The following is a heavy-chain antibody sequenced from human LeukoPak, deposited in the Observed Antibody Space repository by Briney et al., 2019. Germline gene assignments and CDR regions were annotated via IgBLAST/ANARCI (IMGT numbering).Heavy chain of an antibody. J-gene: IGHJ3*02. CDR1: GYTFTNYW. CDR2: IYPSDSDT. V-gene: IGHV5-51*01. CDR3: ARQEPLGIANYTPDDAFDI. Sequence: GESLKISCKGSGYTFTNYWIGWVRQMPGEGLEWMGIIYPSDSDTRYSPSFQGQVTISADKSISTAYLQWSSLKASDTAMYYCARQEPLGIANYTPDDAFDIWGQGTMVTVSS. D-gene: IGHD4/OR15-4a*01.